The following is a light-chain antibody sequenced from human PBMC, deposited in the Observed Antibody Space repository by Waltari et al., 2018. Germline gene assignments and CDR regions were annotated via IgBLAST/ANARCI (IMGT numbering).Light chain of an antibody. Sequence: QSALTQPASVSGSPGQSITISCTGTSSDIGGYNYVSWYQQHPGKAPKLMIFDASNAPSGVSNRFSGYKSGNTASLTISGLQAEDEADYYCSSYTSSSTLAFGGGTKLTVL. CDR1: SSDIGGYNY. CDR3: SSYTSSSTLA. CDR2: DAS. J-gene: IGLJ3*02. V-gene: IGLV2-14*03.